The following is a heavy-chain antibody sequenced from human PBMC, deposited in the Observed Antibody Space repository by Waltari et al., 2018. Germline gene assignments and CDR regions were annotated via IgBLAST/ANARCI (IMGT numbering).Heavy chain of an antibody. V-gene: IGHV4-59*12. D-gene: IGHD3-22*01. CDR3: ARSYSSGYKIDY. CDR2: IYYSGST. CDR1: GGSISSYY. J-gene: IGHJ4*02. Sequence: QVQLQESGPGLVKPSETLSLTCTVSGGSISSYYWSWIRQPPGKGLEWIGYIYYSGSTNYNPSLKSRVTISVDTSKNQFSLKLSSVTAADTAVYYCARSYSSGYKIDYWGQGTLVTVSS.